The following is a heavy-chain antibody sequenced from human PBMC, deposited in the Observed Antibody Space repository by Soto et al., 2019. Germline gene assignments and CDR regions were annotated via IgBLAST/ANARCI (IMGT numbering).Heavy chain of an antibody. CDR2: IIPILGIA. CDR1: GGIFSSYT. D-gene: IGHD3-3*01. Sequence: QVQLVQSGAEVKKPGSSVKVSCKASGGIFSSYTISWVRQAPGQGLEWMGRIIPILGIANYAQKFQGRVTLTADKSTSTAYMELSSLRSEDTAVYYCARADPDYDSPASVRVFDYLGQGTLVTVSS. CDR3: ARADPDYDSPASVRVFDY. V-gene: IGHV1-69*02. J-gene: IGHJ4*02.